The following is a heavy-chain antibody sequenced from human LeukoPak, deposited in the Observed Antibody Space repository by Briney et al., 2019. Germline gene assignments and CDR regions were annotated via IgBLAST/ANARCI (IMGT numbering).Heavy chain of an antibody. J-gene: IGHJ6*02. CDR1: GGCFSGYY. Sequence: SETLSLTCAVYGGCFSGYYWSWIRQPPGKGLEWIGEINHSGSANYNPSLKSRVTISVDTSKNQFSLKLSSVTAADTAVYYCARGADSGTPYGLDVWGQGTTVTVSS. V-gene: IGHV4-34*01. CDR3: ARGADSGTPYGLDV. CDR2: INHSGSA. D-gene: IGHD1-14*01.